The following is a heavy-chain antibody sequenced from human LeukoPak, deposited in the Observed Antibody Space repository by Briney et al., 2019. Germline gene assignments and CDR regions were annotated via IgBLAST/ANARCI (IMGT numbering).Heavy chain of an antibody. CDR2: IAAAGGGG. CDR1: GFTFSSYA. D-gene: IGHD6-19*01. V-gene: IGHV3-23*01. J-gene: IGHJ4*02. CDR3: AKVNPPRGGRSGWYEANDY. Sequence: SGRSLRLSCAASGFTFSSYAMHWVRQAPGKGLEWVSAIAAAGGGGYHADSVKGRFSISRDNFKNTLYLQMNSLRAEDTAVYYCAKVNPPRGGRSGWYEANDYWGQGTLVIVSS.